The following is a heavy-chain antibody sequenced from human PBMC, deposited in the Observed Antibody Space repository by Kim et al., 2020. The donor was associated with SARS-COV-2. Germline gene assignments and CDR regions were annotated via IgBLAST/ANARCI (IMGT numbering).Heavy chain of an antibody. D-gene: IGHD3-22*01. V-gene: IGHV3-30*18. CDR2: ISYDGSNT. J-gene: IGHJ4*02. CDR1: GFTFSNYG. Sequence: GGSLRLSCAASGFTFSNYGIHWVRQAPGKGLEWVAVISYDGSNTFYADSVKGRFTISRDNSKNTLYLQMNSLRDEDTAVYYCAKDGVEDHESSGFYLDSWGQGTLVTVSS. CDR3: AKDGVEDHESSGFYLDS.